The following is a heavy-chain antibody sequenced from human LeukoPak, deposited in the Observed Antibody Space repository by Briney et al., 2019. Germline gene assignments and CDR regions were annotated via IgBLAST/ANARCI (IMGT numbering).Heavy chain of an antibody. D-gene: IGHD6-19*01. CDR2: INPNSGGT. CDR3: ARDGSSGWYRLYYFDY. V-gene: IGHV1-2*04. J-gene: IGHJ4*02. CDR1: GYTFTGYY. Sequence: ASVKVACKSSGYTFTGYYMHWVRQAPGQGLEWMGWINPNSGGTNCAQKFQGWVTMTRDTSISTAYMELSRLRSDDTAVYYCARDGSSGWYRLYYFDYWGQGTLVTVSS.